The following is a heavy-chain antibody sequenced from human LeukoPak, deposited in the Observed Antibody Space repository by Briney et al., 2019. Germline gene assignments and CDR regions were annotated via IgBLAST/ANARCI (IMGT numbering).Heavy chain of an antibody. J-gene: IGHJ6*03. V-gene: IGHV1-18*01. Sequence: ASVKVSCKASGYTFTSYGISWVRQAPGQGLEWMGWINAYNGNTDYAQKLQGRVTMTTDTSTSTAYMELRSLRSDDTAVYYCAGPIFGVFYYMDAWGKGTTVTVSS. CDR2: INAYNGNT. CDR1: GYTFTSYG. CDR3: AGPIFGVFYYMDA. D-gene: IGHD3-3*01.